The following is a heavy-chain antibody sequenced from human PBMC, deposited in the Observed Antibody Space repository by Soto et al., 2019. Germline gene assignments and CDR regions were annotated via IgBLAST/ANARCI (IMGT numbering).Heavy chain of an antibody. CDR2: INNDGSTT. J-gene: IGHJ6*02. Sequence: GVSLRVSCAASGFPFSTYWMHWVRQAPGKGPVWASRINNDGSTTRYADSMKGRFTISRDHAKNTLYLQMNSMRAEDTAVYYCASQGLYYYGLDVWGQGPTVIASS. V-gene: IGHV3-74*01. CDR3: ASQGLYYYGLDV. CDR1: GFPFSTYW.